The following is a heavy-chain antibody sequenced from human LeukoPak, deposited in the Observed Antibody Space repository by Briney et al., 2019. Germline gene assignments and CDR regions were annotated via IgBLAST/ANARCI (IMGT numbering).Heavy chain of an antibody. CDR1: GYTFTRYD. CDR2: ISAYNGNT. J-gene: IGHJ4*02. CDR3: ARDRDTAMVRYSDY. V-gene: IGHV1-18*01. D-gene: IGHD5-18*01. Sequence: ASVNVSCKASGYTFTRYDISWVRQAPGQGLEWMGWISAYNGNTNYAQKLQGRVTMTTDTSTSTAYMELRSLRSDDTAVYYCARDRDTAMVRYSDYWGQGTLVTVSS.